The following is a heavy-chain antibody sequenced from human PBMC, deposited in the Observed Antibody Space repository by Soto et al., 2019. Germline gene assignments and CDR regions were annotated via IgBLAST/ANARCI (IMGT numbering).Heavy chain of an antibody. CDR2: IYYSGNS. CDR3: ARADQFLGAAGPFNI. D-gene: IGHD3-3*01. CDR1: GGSISSYY. Sequence: SETLSLTCTVSGGSISSYYWSWIRQPPGKGLEWIGYIYYSGNSYYNPSLSSRISISVDTSKTHFSLRLTSLTATGTAIYYCARADQFLGAAGPFNIWGQGIPVTVSS. J-gene: IGHJ4*02. V-gene: IGHV4-59*08.